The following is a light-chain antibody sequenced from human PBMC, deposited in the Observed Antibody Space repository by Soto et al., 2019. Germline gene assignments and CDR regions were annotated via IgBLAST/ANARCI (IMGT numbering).Light chain of an antibody. V-gene: IGLV2-8*01. Sequence: QSALTQPPSASGSLVQSVTISCTGTSSDVGGYNYVSWHQQHPGKAPKVMIYEVTKRPPGVPDRFSGSKSGNTASLTVSGLQAEDEADYYCSSFAGGGNPVLLGGGTKLTVL. CDR1: SSDVGGYNY. J-gene: IGLJ2*01. CDR3: SSFAGGGNPVL. CDR2: EVT.